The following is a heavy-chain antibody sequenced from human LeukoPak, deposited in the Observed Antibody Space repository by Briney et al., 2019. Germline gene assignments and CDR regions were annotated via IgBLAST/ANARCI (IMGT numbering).Heavy chain of an antibody. CDR2: IYTDGSST. CDR1: GFTFSNYW. J-gene: IGHJ4*02. D-gene: IGHD3-22*01. Sequence: GGSLRLSCAGSGFTFSNYWMHWVRQAPGKGLVWVSRIYTDGSSTDYADSVKGRFTISRDNAKNTLYLQMNSLRAEDTAVYYCARDPSPYYYDSSGYYPLGFDYWGQGTLVTVSS. V-gene: IGHV3-74*01. CDR3: ARDPSPYYYDSSGYYPLGFDY.